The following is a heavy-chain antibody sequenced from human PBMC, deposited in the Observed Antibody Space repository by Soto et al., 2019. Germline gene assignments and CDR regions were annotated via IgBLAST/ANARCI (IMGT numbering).Heavy chain of an antibody. J-gene: IGHJ4*02. CDR2: INHSGST. CDR1: GGSFSGYY. Sequence: SETLSLTCAVYGGSFSGYYWSWIRQPPGKGLEWIGEINHSGSTNYNPSLKSRVTISVDTSKNQFSLKLSSVTAADTAVYYCAGPIVGYCSGGSCYSNDYWGQGTLVTVSS. D-gene: IGHD2-15*01. CDR3: AGPIVGYCSGGSCYSNDY. V-gene: IGHV4-34*01.